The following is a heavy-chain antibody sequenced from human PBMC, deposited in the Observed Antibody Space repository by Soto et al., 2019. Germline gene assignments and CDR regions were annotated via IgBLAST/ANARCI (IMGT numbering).Heavy chain of an antibody. Sequence: QVQLQQWGAGLLKPSETLSLTCAVYGGSFSGYYWSWIRQPPGKGLEWIGEINHSGSTNYNPSLKSRVTISVDTSKNQFSLKLSSVTAADTAVYYCARGRRWFGAFDIWGQGTMVTVSS. V-gene: IGHV4-34*01. CDR3: ARGRRWFGAFDI. CDR1: GGSFSGYY. J-gene: IGHJ3*02. CDR2: INHSGST. D-gene: IGHD3-10*01.